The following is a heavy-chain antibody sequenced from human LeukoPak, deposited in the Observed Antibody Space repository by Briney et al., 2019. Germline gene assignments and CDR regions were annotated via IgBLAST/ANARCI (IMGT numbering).Heavy chain of an antibody. J-gene: IGHJ4*02. Sequence: PGGSLRLSCAASGFTVSSNFMSWVRQAPGKGLEWVSVIYSGGSTYYADSVKGRFTISRDNSKNTLYLQMNSLRVEDTAVYYCARGVNGGYFDFWGQGTLVAVSP. CDR3: ARGVNGGYFDF. V-gene: IGHV3-66*01. CDR2: IYSGGST. CDR1: GFTVSSNF. D-gene: IGHD4-23*01.